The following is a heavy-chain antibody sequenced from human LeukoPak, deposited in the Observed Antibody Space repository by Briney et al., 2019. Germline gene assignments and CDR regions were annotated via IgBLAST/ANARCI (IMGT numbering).Heavy chain of an antibody. CDR1: GGSFSGYY. J-gene: IGHJ5*01. Sequence: SETLSLTCAVYGGSFSGYYWSWIRQPPGKGLEWIGEINHSGSTNYNPSLKSRLTISVDPSKNQFSLKLKSVTAADTAVYYCARGSPKHDSWGQGTLVTVSS. V-gene: IGHV4-34*01. CDR3: ARGSPKHDS. CDR2: INHSGST.